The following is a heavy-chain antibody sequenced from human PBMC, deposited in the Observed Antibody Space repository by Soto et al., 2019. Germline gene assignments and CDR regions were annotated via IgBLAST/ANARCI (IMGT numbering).Heavy chain of an antibody. J-gene: IGHJ4*02. V-gene: IGHV4-39*01. CDR3: ARPLRGYYFDY. D-gene: IGHD3-16*01. Sequence: SETLSLTCTVSGGSISSSSYYWGWIRQPPGKGLEWIGSIYYSGSTYYNPSLKSRVTISVDTSKNQFSLKLSSVTAADTAVYYCARPLRGYYFDYWGQGTLVTVSS. CDR2: IYYSGST. CDR1: GGSISSSSYY.